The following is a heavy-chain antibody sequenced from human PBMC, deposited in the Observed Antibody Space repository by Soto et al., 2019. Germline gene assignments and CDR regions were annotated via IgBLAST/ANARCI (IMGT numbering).Heavy chain of an antibody. Sequence: QLQLQEAGPGLVQPSETLSLTCTVSGGSITSGDNYYWGWLRQPPGKGLEYIGSVHYNGRTYYNPSLKSRVTVSADTSKILFSLKLTSVTAAVPAVYYGARHGSGSYYPVDSWGQGTLGTVS. CDR3: ARHGSGSYYPVDS. V-gene: IGHV4-39*01. CDR1: GGSITSGDNYY. D-gene: IGHD3-10*01. CDR2: VHYNGRT. J-gene: IGHJ4*02.